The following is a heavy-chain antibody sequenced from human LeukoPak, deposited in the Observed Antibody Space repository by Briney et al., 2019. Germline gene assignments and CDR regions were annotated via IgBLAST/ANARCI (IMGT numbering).Heavy chain of an antibody. D-gene: IGHD6-13*01. CDR2: ISNDGTTI. J-gene: IGHJ5*02. CDR1: GFTFSDHY. Sequence: PGGSLRLSCVASGFTFSDHYMSWIRQAPGKGLEWLSYISNDGTTIYYADSVKGRFTISRDNAKNSRHLQMNSLRAGDTAVYYCARDRRPSSWLGVGPWGQGTLVTVSS. V-gene: IGHV3-11*04. CDR3: ARDRRPSSWLGVGP.